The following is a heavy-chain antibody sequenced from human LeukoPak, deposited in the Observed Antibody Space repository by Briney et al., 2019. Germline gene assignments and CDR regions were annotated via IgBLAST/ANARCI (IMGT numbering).Heavy chain of an antibody. CDR1: GFTVSGNY. V-gene: IGHV3-53*01. CDR3: ARGRTDYGDYMS. D-gene: IGHD4-17*01. CDR2: IYGDGYT. Sequence: GGSLRLSCAVSGFTVSGNYLSWVRQAPGKGLEWVSVIYGDGYTDHAASVRGRFTISRDTSKNTVYLQMNSLRVEGTAVYYCARGRTDYGDYMSWGQGTLVTVSS. J-gene: IGHJ5*02.